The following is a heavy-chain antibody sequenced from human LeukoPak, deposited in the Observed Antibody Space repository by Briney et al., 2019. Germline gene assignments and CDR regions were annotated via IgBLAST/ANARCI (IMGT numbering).Heavy chain of an antibody. J-gene: IGHJ6*03. CDR1: GFTFGSYA. CDR2: INGSGGST. V-gene: IGHV3-23*01. Sequence: TGGSLRLSCAASGFTFGSYAMSWVRQAPGKGLEWVSDINGSGGSTYYTDSVKGRFTISRDNSKNTLYLQMNSLRAEDTAVYYCAKDLKETTIFGVVTETFYYYYMDVWGKGTTVTVSS. D-gene: IGHD3-3*01. CDR3: AKDLKETTIFGVVTETFYYYYMDV.